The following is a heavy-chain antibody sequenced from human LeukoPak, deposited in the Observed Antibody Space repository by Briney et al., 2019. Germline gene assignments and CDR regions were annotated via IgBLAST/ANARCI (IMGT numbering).Heavy chain of an antibody. D-gene: IGHD3-3*01. CDR1: GYSFTGYY. Sequence: ASVKVSCKASGYSFTGYYIHWVRQAPGQGLEWMGWINPNSGGTNYAQKFQGRVTMTRNTSISTAYMELSSLRSEDTAVYYCARGLRGRSGYDYWGQGTLVTVSS. CDR3: ARGLRGRSGYDY. CDR2: INPNSGGT. J-gene: IGHJ4*02. V-gene: IGHV1-2*02.